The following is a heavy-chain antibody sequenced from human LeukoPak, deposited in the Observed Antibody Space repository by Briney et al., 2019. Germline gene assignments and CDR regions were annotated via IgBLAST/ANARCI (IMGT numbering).Heavy chain of an antibody. D-gene: IGHD2-15*01. V-gene: IGHV3-15*01. Sequence: GGSLRLSCAASGFTFNSSWMNWVRHAPGKGLEWVGRIKSKIDGGTIDYTAPVKGRFTISRDDSKNTVYLQMNSLKTEDTAVYYCATQGYCSGNTCEAFDYWGQGTLVTVSS. CDR1: GFTFNSSW. CDR2: IKSKIDGGTI. J-gene: IGHJ4*02. CDR3: ATQGYCSGNTCEAFDY.